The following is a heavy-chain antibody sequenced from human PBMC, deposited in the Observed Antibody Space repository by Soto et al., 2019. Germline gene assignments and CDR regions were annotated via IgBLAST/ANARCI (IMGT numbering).Heavy chain of an antibody. D-gene: IGHD1-1*01. CDR2: ISHDGSNT. CDR1: GFTFSNYG. Sequence: GGSLRLSCAASGFTFSNYGMHWVRQAPGKGLEWLAFISHDGSNTYYADSVKGRFTISRDNSKNTLYLQMNSLRAEDTAVYYFAGTRPGSYFGYWGQGTLVTVSS. J-gene: IGHJ4*02. CDR3: AGTRPGSYFGY. V-gene: IGHV3-30*03.